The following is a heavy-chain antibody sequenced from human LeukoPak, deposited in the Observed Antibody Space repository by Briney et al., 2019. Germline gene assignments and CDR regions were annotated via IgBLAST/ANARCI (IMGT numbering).Heavy chain of an antibody. V-gene: IGHV3-23*01. CDR1: GFTFSSSA. CDR3: ARRLGYCSGGTCY. Sequence: GGSVRLSCAASGFTFSSSAISWVRQAPGKGLEWVSTISGSGGNTYYADSVKGRFTISRDNSENAFYLQMNSLRAEDTAVYYCARRLGYCSGGTCYWGQGTVVTVSS. D-gene: IGHD2-15*01. J-gene: IGHJ4*02. CDR2: ISGSGGNT.